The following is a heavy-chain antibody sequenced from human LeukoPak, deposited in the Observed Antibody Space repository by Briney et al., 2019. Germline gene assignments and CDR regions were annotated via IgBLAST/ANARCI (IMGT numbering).Heavy chain of an antibody. CDR2: ISAYNGNT. CDR3: ARVGKAPEKWELLHYYYYYMDV. D-gene: IGHD1-26*01. Sequence: ASVKVSCKASGYTFTSYGISWVRQAPGQGLEWMGWISAYNGNTNYAQKLQGRVTMTTDTSTSTAYKELRSLRSDDTAVYYCARVGKAPEKWELLHYYYYYMDVWGKGTTVTVSS. V-gene: IGHV1-18*01. CDR1: GYTFTSYG. J-gene: IGHJ6*03.